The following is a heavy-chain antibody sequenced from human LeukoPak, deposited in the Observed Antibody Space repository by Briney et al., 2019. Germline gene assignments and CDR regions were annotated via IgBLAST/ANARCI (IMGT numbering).Heavy chain of an antibody. CDR3: ARVGTGSWYFDL. Sequence: GGSLRLSCATSRFTFTGYGMHWVRQAPGKGLEWVAFIRFDGSNKYYADSVEGRFTISRDNAKNTVYLQMNSLRAEDTAVYYCARVGTGSWYFDLWGRGTLVTFSS. D-gene: IGHD3-10*01. V-gene: IGHV3-30*02. CDR1: RFTFTGYG. CDR2: IRFDGSNK. J-gene: IGHJ2*01.